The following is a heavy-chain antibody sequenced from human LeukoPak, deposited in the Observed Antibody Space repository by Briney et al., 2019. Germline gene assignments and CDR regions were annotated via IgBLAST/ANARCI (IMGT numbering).Heavy chain of an antibody. CDR3: TRALGHSVLAFDV. D-gene: IGHD3-16*01. Sequence: QPGGSLRLSCAASGFIFNNYWMNWVRQAPGKGLEWVASIKEDGREKLYVESLEGRLTIARDNAKESLHLQMRNLRVEDTAVYYCTRALGHSVLAFDVWGQGTVVIVS. CDR1: GFIFNNYW. CDR2: IKEDGREK. J-gene: IGHJ3*01. V-gene: IGHV3-7*03.